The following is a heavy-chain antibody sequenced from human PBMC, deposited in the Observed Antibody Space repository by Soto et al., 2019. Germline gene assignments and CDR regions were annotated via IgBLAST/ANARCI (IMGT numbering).Heavy chain of an antibody. D-gene: IGHD2-15*01. CDR3: ASHCSIKCSDWSDP. CDR1: GYTFTKYY. Sequence: QARLVQSGAEVKKPGASVRVSCKASGYTFTKYYVHWVRQAPGQGLEWMGVIDPRNGGTSYAQNLQGRIVVTRDVASNTVYMDLSGLRSEDTAMYFCASHCSIKCSDWSDPWGQGSLVIVSS. J-gene: IGHJ5*02. V-gene: IGHV1-46*01. CDR2: IDPRNGGT.